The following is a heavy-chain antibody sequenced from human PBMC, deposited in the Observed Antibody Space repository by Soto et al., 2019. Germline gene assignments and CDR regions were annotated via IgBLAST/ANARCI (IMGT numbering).Heavy chain of an antibody. CDR2: INHSGST. Sequence: TSETLSLTCAVYGGSFSGYYWSWIRQPPGKGLEWIGEINHSGSTNYNPSLKSRVTISVDTSKNQFSLKLSSVTAADTAVYYCARDHSDYRATGRRAFSDYWGQGTLVTVSS. V-gene: IGHV4-34*01. CDR3: ARDHSDYRATGRRAFSDY. D-gene: IGHD4-4*01. CDR1: GGSFSGYY. J-gene: IGHJ4*02.